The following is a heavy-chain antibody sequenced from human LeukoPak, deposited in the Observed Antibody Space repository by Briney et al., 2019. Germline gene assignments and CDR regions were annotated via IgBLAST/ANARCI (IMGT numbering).Heavy chain of an antibody. CDR3: AKDIYSSSPYGMDV. CDR2: ISWNSGSI. J-gene: IGHJ6*02. CDR1: GYTFDDYA. D-gene: IGHD6-13*01. V-gene: IGHV3-9*01. Sequence: GRSLRLSCAASGYTFDDYAMHWVRRAPGKGVEWVSGISWNSGSIGYADSVKGRFTISRDNAKNSLYLQMNSLRAEDTALYYCAKDIYSSSPYGMDVCGQGTTVTVSS.